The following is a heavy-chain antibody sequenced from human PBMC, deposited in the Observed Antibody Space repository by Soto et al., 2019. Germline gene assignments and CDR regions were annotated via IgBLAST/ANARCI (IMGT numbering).Heavy chain of an antibody. CDR1: GDTVSSNSVA. CDR2: TYYRSRWYS. D-gene: IGHD2-15*01. CDR3: ARSEEDSDYYYYGMDV. V-gene: IGHV6-1*01. J-gene: IGHJ6*02. Sequence: SQTLSLTCVGSGDTVSSNSVAWKWVRQSPSRGLEWLGRTYYRSRWYSDYAVSVRSRIDINADTSKNQVSLQLNSVTPEDKAVYYCARSEEDSDYYYYGMDVWGQGTTVTVSS.